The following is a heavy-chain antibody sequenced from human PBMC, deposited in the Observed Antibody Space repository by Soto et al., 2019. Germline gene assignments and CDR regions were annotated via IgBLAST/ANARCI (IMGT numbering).Heavy chain of an antibody. CDR2: IIPIFGTA. J-gene: IGHJ6*02. Sequence: SVKVSCKASGYSLSGYYLHWVRQAPGQGPEWMGWIIPIFGTANYAQKFQGRVTITADESTSTAYMELSSLRSEDTAVYYCARPYDILTGYFPGPYYYYCMDVWGQGTTVTVSS. D-gene: IGHD3-9*01. V-gene: IGHV1-69*13. CDR1: GYSLSGYY. CDR3: ARPYDILTGYFPGPYYYYCMDV.